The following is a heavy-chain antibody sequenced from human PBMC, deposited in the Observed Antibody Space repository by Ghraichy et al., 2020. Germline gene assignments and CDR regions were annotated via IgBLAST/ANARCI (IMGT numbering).Heavy chain of an antibody. CDR1: GASINSGYYY. D-gene: IGHD1-7*01. Sequence: SETLSLTCTVSGASINSGYYYWSWIRQHPARGLEWIGYIYYSGSTHYNPSLKSRLTISMDTSKNQFSLQLSSVTAADTALYYCARERGLELSGSYYGLDVWGQGTTVSVSS. CDR3: ARERGLELSGSYYGLDV. CDR2: IYYSGST. J-gene: IGHJ6*02. V-gene: IGHV4-31*03.